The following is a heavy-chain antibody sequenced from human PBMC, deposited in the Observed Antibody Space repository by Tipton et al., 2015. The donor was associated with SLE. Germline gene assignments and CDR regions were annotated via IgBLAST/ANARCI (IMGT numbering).Heavy chain of an antibody. D-gene: IGHD3-22*01. CDR1: GYSISSGYY. CDR3: ARQYDTRGYYYI. Sequence: TLSLTCTVSGYSISSGYYWGWIRQPPGKGLEWIGSIYQSGSTYYNPSLKSRATISVDTSKNHFSLKLTSVTAADTAVYHCARQYDTRGYYYIWGQGTLVTVSS. J-gene: IGHJ4*02. V-gene: IGHV4-38-2*02. CDR2: IYQSGST.